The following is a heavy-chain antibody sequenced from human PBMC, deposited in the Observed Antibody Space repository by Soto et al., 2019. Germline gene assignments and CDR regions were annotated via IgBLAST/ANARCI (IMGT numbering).Heavy chain of an antibody. V-gene: IGHV1-18*01. CDR3: ARDQALLGWELLPFDY. J-gene: IGHJ4*02. Sequence: QVQLVQSGAEVKKPGASVKVSCKASGYTFTSYGISWVRQAPGQGLEWMGWISAYNGNTNYAQKLQGRVTMTTDTATSTAYMELRSLRSDDTAVYYCARDQALLGWELLPFDYWGQGTLVTVSS. D-gene: IGHD1-26*01. CDR1: GYTFTSYG. CDR2: ISAYNGNT.